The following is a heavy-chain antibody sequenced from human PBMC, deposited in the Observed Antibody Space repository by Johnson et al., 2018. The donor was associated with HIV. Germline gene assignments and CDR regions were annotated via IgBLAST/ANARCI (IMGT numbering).Heavy chain of an antibody. D-gene: IGHD1-26*01. Sequence: QVQLVESGGGLVQPGGSLRLSCAASGFTFSSYGMNWVRQAPGKGLEWVAFIRYDGSNKYYADSVKGRFTISRDNSKNTLYLQMNSLRAEDTAVYYCAREEGAKYAFDIWGQGTMVTVSS. CDR3: AREEGAKYAFDI. V-gene: IGHV3-30*02. CDR2: IRYDGSNK. CDR1: GFTFSSYG. J-gene: IGHJ3*02.